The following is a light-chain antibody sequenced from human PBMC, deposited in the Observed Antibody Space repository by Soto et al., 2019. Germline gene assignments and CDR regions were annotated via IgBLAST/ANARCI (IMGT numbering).Light chain of an antibody. Sequence: ESVLTQSPLSLPVTPGEPASISCRSSQSLLHSNDYNYVDWYLQKPGQSPQLLIYLVSNRASGVPDRFSGSGSGTDFTLKISRVEAEDVGLYYCMQALQPPLTFGQGTRLEI. CDR3: MQALQPPLT. CDR2: LVS. V-gene: IGKV2-28*01. CDR1: QSLLHSNDYNY. J-gene: IGKJ5*01.